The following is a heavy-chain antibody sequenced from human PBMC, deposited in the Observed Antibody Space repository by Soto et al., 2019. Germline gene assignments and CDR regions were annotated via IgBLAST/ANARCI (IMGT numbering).Heavy chain of an antibody. V-gene: IGHV1-69*01. CDR1: GGTFSSYA. J-gene: IGHJ3*02. Sequence: QVQLVQSGAEVKKPGSSVKVSCKASGGTFSSYAISWVRQAPGQGLEWMGGIIPIFGTANYAQKFQGRVTITADEGTRTAYMELSSLRSEDTAVYYWAGYCSSTSCLDCSGDSCLGFFALDIWGQGTMVTVSS. CDR3: AGYCSSTSCLDCSGDSCLGFFALDI. CDR2: IIPIFGTA. D-gene: IGHD2-2*01.